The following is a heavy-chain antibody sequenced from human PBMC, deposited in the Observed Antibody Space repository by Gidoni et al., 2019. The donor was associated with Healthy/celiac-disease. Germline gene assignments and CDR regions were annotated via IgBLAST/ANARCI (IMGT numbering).Heavy chain of an antibody. Sequence: QVQLVQSGAEVKKPGSSVTVSCKASGGTFSSYAITWVRQAPGQGLEWLGGIIPILGTANYAQKFQGRVTITADESTSTAYMELSSLRSEDTAVYYCARAVRTTARVGLYGMDVWGQGTTVTVSS. CDR3: ARAVRTTARVGLYGMDV. CDR2: IIPILGTA. J-gene: IGHJ6*02. V-gene: IGHV1-69*01. D-gene: IGHD4-17*01. CDR1: GGTFSSYA.